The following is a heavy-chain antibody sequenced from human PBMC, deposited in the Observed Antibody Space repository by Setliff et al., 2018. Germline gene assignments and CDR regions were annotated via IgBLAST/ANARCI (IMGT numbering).Heavy chain of an antibody. J-gene: IGHJ3*01. Sequence: SETLSLTCSVSGGSINRDYWNWIRQPPGKGLEWIGYIHYSGNTNYNPSLKSRVTISEDTSKNQFSLKVTSVTAADTAMYYCAREVGISGYHGRSSHYSFDLWGQGKMVTVS. CDR3: AREVGISGYHGRSSHYSFDL. CDR1: GGSINRDY. V-gene: IGHV4-59*01. CDR2: IHYSGNT. D-gene: IGHD3-22*01.